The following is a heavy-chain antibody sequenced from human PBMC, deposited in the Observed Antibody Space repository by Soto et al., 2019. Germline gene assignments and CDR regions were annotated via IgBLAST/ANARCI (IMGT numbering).Heavy chain of an antibody. CDR2: IGTADDT. D-gene: IGHD3-10*01. CDR3: ARARGGEWFGDLLS. CDR1: RYTFCDYD. Sequence: GWSLRICCAACRYTFCDYDMHWVRQTTGKGLEWVSTIGTADDTYYPGSVKGRFTISRENAKNSLYLQMNSLRAEDTAVYYCARARGGEWFGDLLSWGQGTQVTVSS. J-gene: IGHJ4*02. V-gene: IGHV3-13*04.